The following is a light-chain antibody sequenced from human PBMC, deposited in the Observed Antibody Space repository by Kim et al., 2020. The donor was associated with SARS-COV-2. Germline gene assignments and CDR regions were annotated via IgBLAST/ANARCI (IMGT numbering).Light chain of an antibody. CDR2: GAS. V-gene: IGKV3-15*01. Sequence: SVSPGERATPSCRASQSVSSNLAWYQQKPGQAPRLLIYGASTRATGIPARFSGSGSGTEFTLTISSLQSEDFAVYYCQQYNNWLYTFGQGTKLEI. CDR3: QQYNNWLYT. J-gene: IGKJ2*01. CDR1: QSVSSN.